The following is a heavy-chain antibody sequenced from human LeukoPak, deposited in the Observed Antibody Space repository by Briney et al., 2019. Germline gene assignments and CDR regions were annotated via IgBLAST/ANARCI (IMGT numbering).Heavy chain of an antibody. CDR3: PRAPPFLGNLF. Sequence: SETLSLTCTVSGDSISSSTYYWGWIRQPPGKGLEWIGSIYFGGGTYYNPSLKSRVTVSVDASKNQFSLRLSSVTAADTAVYYCPRAPPFLGNLFWGQGTLITVSS. V-gene: IGHV4-39*07. J-gene: IGHJ4*02. D-gene: IGHD4-23*01. CDR2: IYFGGGT. CDR1: GDSISSSTYY.